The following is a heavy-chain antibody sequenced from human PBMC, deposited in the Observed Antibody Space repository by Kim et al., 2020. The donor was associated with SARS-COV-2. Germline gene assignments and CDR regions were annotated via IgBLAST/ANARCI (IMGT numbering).Heavy chain of an antibody. CDR2: INTNTGNP. J-gene: IGHJ6*02. Sequence: ASVKVSCKASGYTFTSYAMNWVRQAPGQGLEWMGWINTNTGNPTYAQGFTGRFVFSLDTSVSTAYLQISSLKAEDTAVYYCARDLSGWHTVSYYYYGMDVWGQGTTVTVSS. D-gene: IGHD6-19*01. V-gene: IGHV7-4-1*02. CDR1: GYTFTSYA. CDR3: ARDLSGWHTVSYYYYGMDV.